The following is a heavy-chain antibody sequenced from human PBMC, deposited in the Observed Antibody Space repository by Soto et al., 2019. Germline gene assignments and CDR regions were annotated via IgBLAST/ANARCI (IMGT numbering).Heavy chain of an antibody. Sequence: ASVKVSCKASGGTFSSYAISWVRQAPGQGLEWMGGIIPIFGTANYAQKFQGRVKITADESTSTAYMELSSLRSEDTAVYYCGSGLYCIGGSCYSGGYYYYYGMDVWGQGTTVTVSS. D-gene: IGHD2-15*01. J-gene: IGHJ6*02. CDR1: GGTFSSYA. CDR3: GSGLYCIGGSCYSGGYYYYYGMDV. V-gene: IGHV1-69*13. CDR2: IIPIFGTA.